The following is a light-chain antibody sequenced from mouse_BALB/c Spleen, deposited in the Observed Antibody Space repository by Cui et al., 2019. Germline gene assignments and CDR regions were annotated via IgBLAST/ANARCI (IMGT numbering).Light chain of an antibody. J-gene: IGKJ4*01. V-gene: IGKV4-72*01. Sequence: QIVLSQSPAILSASPGEKVTMTCRASSRVSYMHWYQQKPGSSPKPWIYATSNLASGVPAHFSGSGSGTSYSLTISRVEAEDAATYYCQQWSSNPFTFGSGTKLEIK. CDR1: SRVSY. CDR3: QQWSSNPFT. CDR2: ATS.